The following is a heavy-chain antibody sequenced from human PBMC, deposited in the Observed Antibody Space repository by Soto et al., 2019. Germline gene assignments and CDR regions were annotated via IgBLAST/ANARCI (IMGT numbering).Heavy chain of an antibody. CDR2: ISSSSSYI. D-gene: IGHD2-2*01. J-gene: IGHJ6*02. CDR1: GFTFSSYS. Sequence: ESGGGLVKPGGSLRLSCAASGFTFSSYSMNWVRQAPGKGLEWVSSISSSSSYIYYADSVKGRFTISRDNAKNSLYLQMNSLRAEDTAVYYCARYCISTSCYLDYGMDVWGQGTTVTVSS. V-gene: IGHV3-21*01. CDR3: ARYCISTSCYLDYGMDV.